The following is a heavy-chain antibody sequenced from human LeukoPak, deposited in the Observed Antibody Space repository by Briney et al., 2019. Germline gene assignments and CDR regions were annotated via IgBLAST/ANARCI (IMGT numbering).Heavy chain of an antibody. CDR2: IIPIFGTA. CDR3: ARDRGNYMVRGVIPVFDY. Sequence: SVKVSCKASGGTFSSYAISWVRQAPGQGLEWMGGIIPIFGTANYAQKFQGRVTITADESTSTAYMEPSSLRSEDTAVYYCARDRGNYMVRGVIPVFDYWGQGTLVTVSS. D-gene: IGHD3-10*01. V-gene: IGHV1-69*13. CDR1: GGTFSSYA. J-gene: IGHJ4*02.